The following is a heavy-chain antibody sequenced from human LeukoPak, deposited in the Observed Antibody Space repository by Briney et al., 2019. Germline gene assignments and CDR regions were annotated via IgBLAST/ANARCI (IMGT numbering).Heavy chain of an antibody. D-gene: IGHD3-3*01. V-gene: IGHV4-39*07. CDR1: GGSISSSDYY. CDR2: IYFSGRT. J-gene: IGHJ3*02. Sequence: SETLSLTCTVSGGSISSSDYYWGWIRQPPGKGLEWIGTIYFSGRTYYNPSLKSRVTISVDTSKNQFSLKLSSVTAADTAVYYCARVDFGAGNAFDIWGQGTMVTVSS. CDR3: ARVDFGAGNAFDI.